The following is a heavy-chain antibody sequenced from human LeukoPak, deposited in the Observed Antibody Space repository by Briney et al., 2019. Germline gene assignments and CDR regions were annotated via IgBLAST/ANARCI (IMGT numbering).Heavy chain of an antibody. CDR3: ATDCSGGSCYPIYDY. CDR1: GFTFSSYS. J-gene: IGHJ4*02. CDR2: ISSRSSTI. D-gene: IGHD2-15*01. V-gene: IGHV3-48*01. Sequence: GGSLRLSCTASGFTFSSYSMNWVRQAPGKGLKSVSYISSRSSTISVADSVKGRFNISRDNAKNSLYLQMNSLRAEDTAVYYCATDCSGGSCYPIYDYWGQGTLVTVSS.